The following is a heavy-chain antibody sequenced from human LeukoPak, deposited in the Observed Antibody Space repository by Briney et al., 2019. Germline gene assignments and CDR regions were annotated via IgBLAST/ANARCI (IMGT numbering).Heavy chain of an antibody. CDR3: ARTSGAWKDYFDY. D-gene: IGHD1-1*01. Sequence: KYGESLKISCKGSGYSYTSYWIGWVRQMPGKGLEWMGIIYPGDSDTRYSPSFQGQVTISADKSISTAYLQWSSLKASDTAMYYCARTSGAWKDYFDYWGQGTLVTVSS. V-gene: IGHV5-51*01. J-gene: IGHJ4*02. CDR2: IYPGDSDT. CDR1: GYSYTSYW.